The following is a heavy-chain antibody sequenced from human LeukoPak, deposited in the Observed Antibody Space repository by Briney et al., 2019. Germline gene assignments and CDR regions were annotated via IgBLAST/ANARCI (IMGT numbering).Heavy chain of an antibody. V-gene: IGHV3-48*04. CDR1: GFTFSSYS. Sequence: GGSLRLSCAASGFTFSSYSMNWVRQAPGKGLEWASYISSRSSTIYYADSVKGRFTISRDNAKNSLYLQMNSLRVDDTAVYYCVRSPDTLIQLSELDYWGQGTLVTVSS. J-gene: IGHJ4*02. CDR3: VRSPDTLIQLSELDY. CDR2: ISSRSSTI. D-gene: IGHD5-18*01.